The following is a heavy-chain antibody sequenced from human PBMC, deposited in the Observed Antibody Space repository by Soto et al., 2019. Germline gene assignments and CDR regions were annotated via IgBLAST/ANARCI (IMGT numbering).Heavy chain of an antibody. J-gene: IGHJ6*02. CDR1: GYDFATYW. CDR3: ARHRYNSGPTDNDMDV. CDR2: IYPGDSDT. V-gene: IGHV5-51*01. Sequence: GESLKISCKGSGYDFATYWIGWVRQMPGKGLERMGIIYPGDSDTKYSPSFQGQVTISVDKSISTAYLQWSSLKASDTAIYYCARHRYNSGPTDNDMDVWGQGTTVTVSS. D-gene: IGHD6-19*01.